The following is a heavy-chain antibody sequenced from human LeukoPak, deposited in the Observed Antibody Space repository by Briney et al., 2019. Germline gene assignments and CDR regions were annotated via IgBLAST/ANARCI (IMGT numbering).Heavy chain of an antibody. CDR2: ISWDGGST. CDR1: GFTFDDYT. V-gene: IGHV3-43*01. J-gene: IGHJ4*02. D-gene: IGHD3-22*01. CDR3: AKEDDSSGYYDY. Sequence: GGSLRLSCAASGFTFDDYTMHWVRQAPGKGLEWVSLISWDGGSTYYADSVKGRFTIPRDNSKNSLYLQMNSLRTEDTALYYCAKEDDSSGYYDYWGQGTLVTVSS.